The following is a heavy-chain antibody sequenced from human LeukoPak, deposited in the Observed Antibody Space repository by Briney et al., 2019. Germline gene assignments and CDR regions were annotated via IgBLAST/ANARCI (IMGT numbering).Heavy chain of an antibody. V-gene: IGHV3-73*01. CDR3: IRQECSGGSCSYVDY. J-gene: IGHJ4*02. CDR2: IRSKPSSYTT. CDR1: GFTFSDYW. D-gene: IGHD2-15*01. Sequence: GGSLRLSCAASGFTFSDYWMNWVRQAPGKGLEWVGLIRSKPSSYTTVYAASVKGRFTISRDDSKNTAYLQMNSLKAEDTAVYYCIRQECSGGSCSYVDYWGQGTLVTVSS.